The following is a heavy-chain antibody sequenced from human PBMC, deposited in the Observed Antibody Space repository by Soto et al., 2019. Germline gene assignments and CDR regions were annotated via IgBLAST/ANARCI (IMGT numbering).Heavy chain of an antibody. D-gene: IGHD1-7*01. V-gene: IGHV4-4*02. CDR2: IYRTGSI. J-gene: IGHJ4*02. CDR3: ASRDPGTSVDY. Sequence: QVQLQESGPGLVKPSGTLSLTCAVSGGSFTSNNWWTWVRQPPGQGLEWIGEIYRTGSINYNPSLNSRVTISLDKSENQFSLKVTSLTAADTAVYYCASRDPGTSVDYWGQGTLVTVSS. CDR1: GGSFTSNNW.